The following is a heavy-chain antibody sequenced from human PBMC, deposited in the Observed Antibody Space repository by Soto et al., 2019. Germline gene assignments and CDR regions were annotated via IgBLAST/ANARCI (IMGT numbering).Heavy chain of an antibody. J-gene: IGHJ5*02. CDR2: IRSKANNFAT. V-gene: IGHV3-73*01. CDR1: GFIFSGSP. CDR3: TRAQSRDCSGGTCYDVNWFDP. Sequence: PGGSLRLSCAASGFIFSGSPIHWISQASGKGLEWVARIRSKANNFATTYAASVRGRFTISRDDSKNTAYLQMDSLKTEDTAVYYCTRAQSRDCSGGTCYDVNWFDPWGQGTQVTVS. D-gene: IGHD2-15*01.